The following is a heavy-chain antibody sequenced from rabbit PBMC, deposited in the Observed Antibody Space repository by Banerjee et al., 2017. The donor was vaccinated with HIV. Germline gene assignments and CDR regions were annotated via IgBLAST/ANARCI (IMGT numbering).Heavy chain of an antibody. D-gene: IGHD6-1*01. CDR2: IYTGSDTD. J-gene: IGHJ4*01. CDR3: ARDHPYAVYGGHGYADL. V-gene: IGHV1S45*01. Sequence: QEQLVESGGGLVQPEGSLTLTCTASGFSFSSYYDMCWVRQAPGKGLEWIACIYTGSDTDYYASWAKGRFTISKTSSTTVTLQMTSLTAADTATYFCARDHPYAVYGGHGYADLWGPGTLVTV. CDR1: GFSFSSYYD.